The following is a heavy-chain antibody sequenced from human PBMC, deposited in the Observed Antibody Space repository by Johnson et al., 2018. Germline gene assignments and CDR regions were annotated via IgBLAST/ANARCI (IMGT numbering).Heavy chain of an antibody. J-gene: IGHJ6*04. Sequence: QVQLVESGAEVKKPGASVKVSCKASGYTFTSFHVHWVRQAPGQGLEWMGIINPSGAGTTYSQKFQGRVTVTRDTSTSTVYMEVNSLRSEDTAVYYCARASHSNNGYHYGLDVWGKGTTVTVSS. D-gene: IGHD1/OR15-1a*01. CDR2: INPSGAGT. CDR3: ARASHSNNGYHYGLDV. V-gene: IGHV1-46*01. CDR1: GYTFTSFH.